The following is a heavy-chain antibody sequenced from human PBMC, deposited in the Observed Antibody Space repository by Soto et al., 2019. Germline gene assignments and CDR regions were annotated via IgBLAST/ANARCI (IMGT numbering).Heavy chain of an antibody. CDR3: ARSEYYYGSGSYSGYFDY. D-gene: IGHD3-10*01. CDR2: ISSSSSYI. Sequence: LRLSCAASGFTFSSYSMNWVRQAPGKGLEWVSSISSSSSYIYYADSVKGRFTISRDNAKNSLYLQMNSLRAEDTAVYYCARSEYYYGSGSYSGYFDYWGQGTLVTVSS. V-gene: IGHV3-21*01. J-gene: IGHJ4*02. CDR1: GFTFSSYS.